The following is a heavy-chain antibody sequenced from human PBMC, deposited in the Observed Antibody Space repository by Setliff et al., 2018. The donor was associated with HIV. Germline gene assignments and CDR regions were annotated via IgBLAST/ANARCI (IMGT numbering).Heavy chain of an antibody. Sequence: GGSLRFSCAASGFTFSSYWMSWVRQAPGKGLEWVANIKQDGSEKYYVDSVKGRFTISRDNAKNSLYLQMNSLRAEDTAVYYCAREYCSGGSCVDAFDIWGQGTMVTVSS. V-gene: IGHV3-7*01. CDR3: AREYCSGGSCVDAFDI. CDR1: GFTFSSYW. D-gene: IGHD2-15*01. CDR2: IKQDGSEK. J-gene: IGHJ3*02.